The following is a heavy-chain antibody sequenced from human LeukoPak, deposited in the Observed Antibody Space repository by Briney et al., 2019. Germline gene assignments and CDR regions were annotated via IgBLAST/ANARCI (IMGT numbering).Heavy chain of an antibody. Sequence: PGGSLRLSCAASGFTFDDYAMHWVRQAPGKGLEWVSGISWNSGSIGYADSVKGRFTISRDNSKNTLYLQMNSLRAEDTAVYYCARFPNDYGDYVEVYWGQGTLVTVSS. CDR1: GFTFDDYA. D-gene: IGHD4-17*01. CDR2: ISWNSGSI. CDR3: ARFPNDYGDYVEVY. J-gene: IGHJ4*02. V-gene: IGHV3-9*01.